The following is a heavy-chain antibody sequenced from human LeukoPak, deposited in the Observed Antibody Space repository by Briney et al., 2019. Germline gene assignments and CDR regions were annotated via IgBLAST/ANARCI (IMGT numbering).Heavy chain of an antibody. V-gene: IGHV4-59*01. CDR3: AREGSSLDY. CDR1: GGSISSYY. D-gene: IGHD6-13*01. J-gene: IGHJ4*02. CDR2: IYYSGST. Sequence: SETLSLTCTVSGGSISSYYWSWIRQPPGKGLEWIGYIYYSGSTNYNPSLKSRVTISVDTSKNQFSLKLSSVTAADTAVYYCAREGSSLDYWGQGTLVTVSS.